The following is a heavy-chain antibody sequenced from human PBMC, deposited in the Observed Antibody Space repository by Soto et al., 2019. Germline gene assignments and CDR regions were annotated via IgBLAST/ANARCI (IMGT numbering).Heavy chain of an antibody. J-gene: IGHJ5*02. Sequence: QVQLQESGPGLVKPSETLSLTCTVSGVSITDYHWSWIRQSPGRGLEGLGFIFSRGTPNYNPSLKSRVTISVDTSRNQFSLKLNSLTAADTAMYFCAKRFGDYVGWFDPWGQGALVIVSS. CDR2: IFSRGTP. V-gene: IGHV4-59*01. CDR3: AKRFGDYVGWFDP. D-gene: IGHD4-17*01. CDR1: GVSITDYH.